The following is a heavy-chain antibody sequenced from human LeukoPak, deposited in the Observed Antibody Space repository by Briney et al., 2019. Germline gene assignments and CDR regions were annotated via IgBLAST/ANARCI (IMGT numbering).Heavy chain of an antibody. Sequence: PGRSLRLSCAASRFTFSDYYMSWIPQAPAKGLEWVSYISHSGRTMYYEDSVKGRFAISRDNDKNSLYLQMNSLRAGEKAVYYCARDSIVRGNIGNDMDVWGKGTTVTVSS. CDR3: ARDSIVRGNIGNDMDV. CDR1: RFTFSDYY. D-gene: IGHD2-8*01. V-gene: IGHV3-11*01. J-gene: IGHJ6*03. CDR2: ISHSGRTM.